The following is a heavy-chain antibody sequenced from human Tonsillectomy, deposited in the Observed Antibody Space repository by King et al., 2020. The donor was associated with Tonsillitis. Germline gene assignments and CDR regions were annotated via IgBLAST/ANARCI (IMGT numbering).Heavy chain of an antibody. CDR1: GGSISSYY. CDR3: ARAYYDGMDV. V-gene: IGHV4-59*01. Sequence: QLQESGPGLVKPSETLSLTCTVSGGSISSYYWSWIRQPPGKGLEWIGYIYYSGSTNYNPSLKSRVTISVDTSKNQFSLKLSSVTAADTAVYYCARAYYDGMDVWGQGTTVTVSS. J-gene: IGHJ6*02. CDR2: IYYSGST.